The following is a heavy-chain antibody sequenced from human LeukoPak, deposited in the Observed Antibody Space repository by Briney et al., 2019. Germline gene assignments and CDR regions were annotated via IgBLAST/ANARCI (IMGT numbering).Heavy chain of an antibody. Sequence: PSETLSLTCTVSGGSISSSSYYWGWIRQPPGKGLEWIGSIYYSGSTYYNPSLKSRVTISVDTSKNQFSLKLSSVTAADTAVYYRARPPTTESYDAFDIWGQGTMVTVSS. V-gene: IGHV4-39*01. CDR1: GGSISSSSYY. CDR3: ARPPTTESYDAFDI. J-gene: IGHJ3*02. CDR2: IYYSGST. D-gene: IGHD4-17*01.